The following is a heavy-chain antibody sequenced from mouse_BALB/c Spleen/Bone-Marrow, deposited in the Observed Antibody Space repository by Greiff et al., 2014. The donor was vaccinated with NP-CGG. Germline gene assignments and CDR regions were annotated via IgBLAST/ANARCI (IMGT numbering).Heavy chain of an antibody. Sequence: EVKLVESGGGLVQPGGSLRLSCATSGFTFTDYYMSWVRQPPGKALEWLGFIRNKANGYTTEYSESVKGQFTISRDNSQSTLYLQMNTLRAEDSATYYCARDIGRLLFDYWGQGTPLTVSS. CDR3: ARDIGRLLFDY. J-gene: IGHJ2*01. CDR2: IRNKANGYTT. D-gene: IGHD1-2*01. V-gene: IGHV7-3*02. CDR1: GFTFTDYY.